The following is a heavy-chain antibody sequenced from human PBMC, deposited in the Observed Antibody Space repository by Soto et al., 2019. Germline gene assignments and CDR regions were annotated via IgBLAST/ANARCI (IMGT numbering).Heavy chain of an antibody. V-gene: IGHV2-26*01. CDR1: GFSLSNARMG. Sequence: SGPTLVNPTETLTLTCTVSGFSLSNARMGVSWIRQPPGKALEWLAHIFSNDEKSYSTSLKSRLTISKDTSKSQVVLTMTNMDPVDTATYHCARIIDWNFPWYYYGMDVWGQGTTVTVSS. J-gene: IGHJ6*02. CDR3: ARIIDWNFPWYYYGMDV. D-gene: IGHD1-7*01. CDR2: IFSNDEK.